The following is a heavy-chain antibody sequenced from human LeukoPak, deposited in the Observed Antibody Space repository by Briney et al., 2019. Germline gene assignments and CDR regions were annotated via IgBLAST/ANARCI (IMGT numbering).Heavy chain of an antibody. CDR2: IIPIFGTA. CDR1: GYTFISYA. V-gene: IGHV1-69*06. J-gene: IGHJ4*02. D-gene: IGHD1-26*01. Sequence: GASVKVSCKTSGYTFISYAMNWVRQAPGQGLEWMGGIIPIFGTASYAQKFQGRVTITADKSTSTAYMELSSLRSEDTAVYYCARGESGSYFAGFDYWGQGTLVTVSS. CDR3: ARGESGSYFAGFDY.